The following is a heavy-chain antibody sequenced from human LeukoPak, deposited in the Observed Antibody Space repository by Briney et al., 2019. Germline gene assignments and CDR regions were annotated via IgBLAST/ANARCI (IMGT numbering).Heavy chain of an antibody. D-gene: IGHD6-13*01. CDR2: ISGSGGST. Sequence: GGSLRLSCAASGFTFSSYAMSWVRQAPGKGLEWVSAISGSGGSTYYADSVKGRFTISRDNSKNTLYLQMNSLRAEDTAVYYCAKDLYEQQLVLGYFDLWGRGTLVTVSS. V-gene: IGHV3-23*01. CDR1: GFTFSSYA. CDR3: AKDLYEQQLVLGYFDL. J-gene: IGHJ2*01.